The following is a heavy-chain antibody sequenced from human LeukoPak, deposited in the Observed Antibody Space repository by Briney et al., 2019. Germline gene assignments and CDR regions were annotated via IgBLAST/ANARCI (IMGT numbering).Heavy chain of an antibody. CDR1: GYSFTDYY. V-gene: IGHV1-2*02. CDR2: FNPNSGGT. Sequence: ASVKVSCKASGYSFTDYYMHWVRQAPGQGLEWMGWFNPNSGGTNSAREFQGRVTMTRDTSITTVYMEVSWLTSDDTAIYYCARADRLHGGPYLIGPWGQGTLVTVSS. CDR3: ARADRLHGGPYLIGP. D-gene: IGHD2-21*01. J-gene: IGHJ5*02.